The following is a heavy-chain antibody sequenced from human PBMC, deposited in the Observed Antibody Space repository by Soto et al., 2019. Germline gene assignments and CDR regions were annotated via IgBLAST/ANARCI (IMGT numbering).Heavy chain of an antibody. CDR2: ISSNGGST. J-gene: IGHJ4*02. CDR3: ARSYSGYYFDY. V-gene: IGHV3-64*01. D-gene: IGHD1-26*01. CDR1: GFTFSSYA. Sequence: GGSLRLSCAASGFTFSSYAMHWVRQAPGKGLEYVSAISSNGGSTYYANSVKGRFTISRDNSKNTLYLQMGSLRTEDMAVYYCARSYSGYYFDYWGQGTLVTVSS.